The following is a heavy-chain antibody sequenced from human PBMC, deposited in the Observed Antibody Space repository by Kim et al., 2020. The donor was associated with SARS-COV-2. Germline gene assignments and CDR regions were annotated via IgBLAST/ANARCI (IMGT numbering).Heavy chain of an antibody. D-gene: IGHD3-22*01. Sequence: KGRFTISRDNSKNTLYLQMNSLRAEDTAVYYCAKGSGDYYDSSGYWYYFDYWGQGTLVTVSS. V-gene: IGHV3-23*01. CDR3: AKGSGDYYDSSGYWYYFDY. J-gene: IGHJ4*02.